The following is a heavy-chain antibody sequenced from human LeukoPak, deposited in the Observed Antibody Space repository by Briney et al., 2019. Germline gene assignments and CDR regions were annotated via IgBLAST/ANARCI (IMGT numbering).Heavy chain of an antibody. J-gene: IGHJ6*02. CDR1: LYSLTTYR. CDR3: ARLGAVAGTPYYYYGLDV. V-gene: IGHV5-51*01. CDR2: IYRGELHT. D-gene: IGHD6-19*01. Sequence: GQPLKISCTGSLYSLTTYRTARVGQLHGTRLECIGIIYRGELHTRYSPSFQGQVTISADKSISTAYLQWSSLKASDTAIYYCARLGAVAGTPYYYYGLDVWGQGTAVTVSS.